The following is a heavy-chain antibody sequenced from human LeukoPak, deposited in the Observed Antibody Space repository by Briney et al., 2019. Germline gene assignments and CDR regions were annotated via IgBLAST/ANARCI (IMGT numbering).Heavy chain of an antibody. D-gene: IGHD1-20*01. CDR2: IYYSGST. Sequence: SETLSLTCTVSGGSISSYHWSWIRQPPGKGREWIGYIYYSGSTNYNPSLKSRVTISVDTTKNQFSLKLSSVTAADTAVYYCARSNWNLEFGEDYWGQGTLVTVSS. J-gene: IGHJ4*02. CDR1: GGSISSYH. V-gene: IGHV4-59*01. CDR3: ARSNWNLEFGEDY.